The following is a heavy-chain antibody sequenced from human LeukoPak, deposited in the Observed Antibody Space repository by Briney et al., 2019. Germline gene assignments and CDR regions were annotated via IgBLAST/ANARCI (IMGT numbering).Heavy chain of an antibody. CDR2: INHSGTT. J-gene: IGHJ5*02. CDR3: ARHYGP. Sequence: SETLSLTCAVYGGSFSGYYWSWIRQPPGKGLEWIGEINHSGTTNYNPSLKSRVAISVDTSKNQFSLKLSFVTAADTAVYYCARHYGPWGQGTLVTVSS. CDR1: GGSFSGYY. D-gene: IGHD3-16*01. V-gene: IGHV4-34*01.